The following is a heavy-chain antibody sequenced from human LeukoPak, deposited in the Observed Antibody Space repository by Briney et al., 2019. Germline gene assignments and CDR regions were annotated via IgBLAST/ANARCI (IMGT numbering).Heavy chain of an antibody. CDR1: GYSISSGYY. D-gene: IGHD6-6*01. CDR2: IYHNGNT. Sequence: SETLSLTCAVSGYSISSGYYWGWIRQPPGKGLEWSGRIYHNGNTYYNQSLKSRVTISVDTYKNQFSLKLSSVTAADTAVSYCAREYSSSSRAFDIWGQGTMVTVSS. V-gene: IGHV4-38-2*02. J-gene: IGHJ3*02. CDR3: AREYSSSSRAFDI.